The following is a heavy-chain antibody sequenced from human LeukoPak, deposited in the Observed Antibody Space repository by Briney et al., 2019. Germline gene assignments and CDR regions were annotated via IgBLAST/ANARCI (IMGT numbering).Heavy chain of an antibody. Sequence: SETLSLTCTVSGGSISSYYWSWIRQPPGKGLDWIGFIYYSGSTNYNPSLKSRVTISVDTSKNQFSLKLRSVTAADPAVYYCARHESYGDANWFDPWGQGTLVTVSS. J-gene: IGHJ5*02. CDR3: ARHESYGDANWFDP. CDR1: GGSISSYY. D-gene: IGHD4-17*01. CDR2: IYYSGST. V-gene: IGHV4-59*08.